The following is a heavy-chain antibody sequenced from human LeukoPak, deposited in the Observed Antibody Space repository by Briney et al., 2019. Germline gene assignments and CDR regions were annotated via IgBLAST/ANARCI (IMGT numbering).Heavy chain of an antibody. CDR3: AANTYYYDSSGYGKDNAFDI. CDR1: GGSISSVSYY. J-gene: IGHJ3*02. D-gene: IGHD3-22*01. V-gene: IGHV4-61*02. CDR2: IYTSGST. Sequence: PSETVSLTCTVSGGSISSVSYYWSWIRQPAGKGLEWIGRIYTSGSTNYNPSLKSRVTISVDTSKNQFSLKLSSVTAADTAVYYCAANTYYYDSSGYGKDNAFDIWGQGTMVTVSS.